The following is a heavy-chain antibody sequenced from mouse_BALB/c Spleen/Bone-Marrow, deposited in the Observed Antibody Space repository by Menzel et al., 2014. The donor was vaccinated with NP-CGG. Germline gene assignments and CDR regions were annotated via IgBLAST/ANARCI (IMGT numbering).Heavy chain of an antibody. CDR1: GFSLTSYG. Sequence: VQGVESGPDLVAPSQSLSLTCTVSGFSLTSYGLHWVRQPPGKGLEWLGVLWSDGSTTYNSALKSRLSISKDNSKRQVLLKMNSLQTDDTAMYYCARSGTDYAMDYWGQGTSVTVSS. CDR2: LWSDGST. J-gene: IGHJ4*01. D-gene: IGHD4-1*01. CDR3: ARSGTDYAMDY. V-gene: IGHV2-6-2*01.